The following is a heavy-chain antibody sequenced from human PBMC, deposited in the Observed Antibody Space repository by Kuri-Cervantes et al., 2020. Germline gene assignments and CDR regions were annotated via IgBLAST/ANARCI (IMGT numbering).Heavy chain of an antibody. D-gene: IGHD6-13*01. CDR2: ISGSGGST. V-gene: IGHV3-23*01. Sequence: GESLKISCAASGFTFSSYAMSWVRQAPGKGLEWVSAISGSGGSTYYADSVKGRFTISRDNSKNTLYLQMNSLRAEDTAVYYCARDHYSSSWYAHYYYYYYMDVWGKGTTVSVSS. CDR3: ARDHYSSSWYAHYYYYYYMDV. J-gene: IGHJ6*03. CDR1: GFTFSSYA.